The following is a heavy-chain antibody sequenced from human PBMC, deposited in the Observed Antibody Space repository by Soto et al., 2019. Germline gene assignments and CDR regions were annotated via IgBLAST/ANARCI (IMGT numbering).Heavy chain of an antibody. CDR2: FRSGGDDGTT. V-gene: IGHV3-23*01. CDR3: AKKVNSGPGSQYFDY. J-gene: IGHJ4*02. Sequence: PGGALRLSCVASVFTFSSYSMRWVRQSPGKGLEWVSGFRSGGDDGTTYYADSVKGRFTISRDNSKNPLFLKMNSLRAEDTAIYYCAKKVNSGPGSQYFDYWGQGTLVTVSS. CDR1: VFTFSSYS. D-gene: IGHD3-10*01.